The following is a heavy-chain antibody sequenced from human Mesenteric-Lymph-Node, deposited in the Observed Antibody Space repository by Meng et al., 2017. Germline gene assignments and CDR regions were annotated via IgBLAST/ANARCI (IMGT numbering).Heavy chain of an antibody. J-gene: IGHJ4*02. D-gene: IGHD3-10*01. CDR1: GGSFSGYY. CDR2: INHSGST. Sequence: QVQLQQRVAGLLTPSETRSLTCAVYGGSFSGYYWSWIRQPPGKGLEWIGEINHSGSTNYNPSLKSRVTISVDTSKNQFSLKLSSVTAADTAVYYCARRRGGSGRDCWGQGTLVTVSS. V-gene: IGHV4-34*01. CDR3: ARRRGGSGRDC.